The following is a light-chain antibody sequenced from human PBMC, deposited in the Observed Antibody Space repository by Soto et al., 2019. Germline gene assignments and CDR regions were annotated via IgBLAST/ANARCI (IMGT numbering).Light chain of an antibody. CDR3: QQRNDWPLT. CDR2: DSS. V-gene: IGKV3-11*01. CDR1: QSFGSS. J-gene: IGKJ4*01. Sequence: EIGLTQSAATLSSSPGERATLSWRASQSFGSSLAWYQQKPGQAPRLLINDSSNRATGIPARFSGSGYGTDFNLTISSLETEDFAVYYCQQRNDWPLTFGGGTKVDIK.